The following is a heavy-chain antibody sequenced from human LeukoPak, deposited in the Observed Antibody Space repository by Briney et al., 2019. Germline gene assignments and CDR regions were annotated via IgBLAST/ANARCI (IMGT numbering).Heavy chain of an antibody. CDR2: IIPIFGTA. V-gene: IGHV1-69*13. J-gene: IGHJ4*02. D-gene: IGHD6-13*01. CDR1: GGTFSSYA. Sequence: GASVKVSCKASGGTFSSYAISWVRQAPGQGLEWMGGIIPIFGTANYAQKSQGRVTITADESTSTAYMELSSLRSEDTAVYYCTRSVAAAIYYFDYWGQGTLVTVSS. CDR3: TRSVAAAIYYFDY.